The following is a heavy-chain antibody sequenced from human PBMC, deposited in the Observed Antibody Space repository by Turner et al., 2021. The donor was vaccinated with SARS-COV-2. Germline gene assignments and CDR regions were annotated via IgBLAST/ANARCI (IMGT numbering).Heavy chain of an antibody. V-gene: IGHV1-2*02. CDR2: INPNNGVT. Sequence: QLHLEQSGAEVQKPGASVHVSCKASGYTFTAYYIPWLRQAPGRGPEWMGWINPNNGVTHDAQKSQGRVAMTSHTSISTAYMDVINLASDDTAVYYCAKGIRTGNHDAFDMWGQGTLVTVSS. D-gene: IGHD1-1*01. J-gene: IGHJ3*02. CDR3: AKGIRTGNHDAFDM. CDR1: GYTFTAYY.